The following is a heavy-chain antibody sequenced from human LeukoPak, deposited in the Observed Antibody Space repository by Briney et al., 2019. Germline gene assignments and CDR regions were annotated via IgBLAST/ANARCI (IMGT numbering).Heavy chain of an antibody. V-gene: IGHV4-34*01. CDR3: ARRLVTNWFDP. CDR2: INHSGST. CDR1: GGSFSGYY. Sequence: SETLSLTCAVYGGSFSGYYWSWIRQPPGKGLEWIGEINHSGSTNYNPSLKSRVTISVDTSKNRFSLKLSSVTAADTAVYYCARRLVTNWFDPWGQGTLVTVSS. J-gene: IGHJ5*02. D-gene: IGHD3-9*01.